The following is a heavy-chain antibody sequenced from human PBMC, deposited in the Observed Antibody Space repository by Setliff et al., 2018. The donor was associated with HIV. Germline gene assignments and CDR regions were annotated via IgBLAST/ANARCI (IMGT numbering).Heavy chain of an antibody. V-gene: IGHV3-7*03. D-gene: IGHD3-10*01. Sequence: GSLRLSCAASGFSFSNYWMNWVRQVPGKGLEWVANINEDGSDKFYVDSIKGRFTVSRDNAKNSLYLQMSSLRAEDTAVYYCAVLWPFDYWGLGYFQHWGQGTPVTVSS. CDR2: INEDGSDK. CDR1: GFSFSNYW. J-gene: IGHJ1*01. CDR3: AVLWPFDYWGLGYFQH.